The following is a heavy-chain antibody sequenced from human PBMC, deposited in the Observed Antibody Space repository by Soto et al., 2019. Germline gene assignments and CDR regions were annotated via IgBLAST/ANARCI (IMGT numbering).Heavy chain of an antibody. CDR1: GLTFSSYS. CDR2: ISTSSTTI. CDR3: VMGYYCDD. V-gene: IGHV3-48*01. D-gene: IGHD2-8*01. J-gene: IGHJ4*02. Sequence: EVQLVESGGGLVQPGGSLRLSCAASGLTFSSYSMNWVRQAPGKGLEWVSDISTSSTTIHYADSVKGRFTISRDNAKNSLYLQMNSLRAEDTAVYYCVMGYYCDDWVQGTLVTVSS.